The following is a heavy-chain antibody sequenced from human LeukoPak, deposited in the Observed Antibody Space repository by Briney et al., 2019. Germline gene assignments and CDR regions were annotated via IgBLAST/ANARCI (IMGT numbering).Heavy chain of an antibody. J-gene: IGHJ4*02. Sequence: GESLKISCKGSGYSFTSYRIGWVRQMPGKGLEWMGIIYPGDSDTRYSPSFQGQVTISADKSITTAYLQWSSLQASDTAMYYCARRSTYCTSTSCHFDYWGQGTLVTVSS. CDR3: ARRSTYCTSTSCHFDY. CDR2: IYPGDSDT. D-gene: IGHD2-2*01. V-gene: IGHV5-51*01. CDR1: GYSFTSYR.